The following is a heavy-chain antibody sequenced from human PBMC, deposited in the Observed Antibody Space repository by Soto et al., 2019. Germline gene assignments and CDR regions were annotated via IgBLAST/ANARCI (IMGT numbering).Heavy chain of an antibody. CDR1: GFTFSSYG. CDR2: IWYDGSNK. V-gene: IGHV3-33*01. D-gene: IGHD3-3*01. CDR3: ARELESTYYDFYDYYYGMDV. Sequence: GGSLRLSCAASGFTFSSYGMHWVRQAPGKGLEWVAVIWYDGSNKYYADSVKGRFTISRDNSKNTLYLQMNSLRAEDTAVYYCARELESTYYDFYDYYYGMDVWGQGTTVTVSS. J-gene: IGHJ6*02.